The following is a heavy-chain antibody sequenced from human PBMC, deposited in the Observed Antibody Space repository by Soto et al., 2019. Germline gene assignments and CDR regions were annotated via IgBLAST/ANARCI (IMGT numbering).Heavy chain of an antibody. Sequence: EVQLLESGGGLVQPGGSLRLSCAASGFTFSSYAMSWVRQAPGKGLEWVSGISGGGGSTYYADSVKGRFTISRDNSKNTRFRQMNSLSAEDTAVYYCTLQHGYRGYYFDYWVQGTLVTVSS. CDR2: ISGGGGST. CDR3: TLQHGYRGYYFDY. CDR1: GFTFSSYA. V-gene: IGHV3-23*01. J-gene: IGHJ4*02. D-gene: IGHD6-25*01.